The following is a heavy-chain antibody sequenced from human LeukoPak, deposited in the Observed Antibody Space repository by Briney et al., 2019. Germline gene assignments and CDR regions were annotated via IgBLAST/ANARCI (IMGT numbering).Heavy chain of an antibody. CDR2: IIPILGIA. J-gene: IGHJ6*02. V-gene: IGHV1-69*04. D-gene: IGHD6-19*01. CDR3: ARDLGSGRNYYYCGMDV. CDR1: GGTFSSYA. Sequence: SVKVSCKASGGTFSSYAISWVRQAPGQGLEWMGRIIPILGIANYAQKFQGRVTITADKSTSTAYMELSSLRSEDTAVYYCARDLGSGRNYYYCGMDVWGQGTTVTVSS.